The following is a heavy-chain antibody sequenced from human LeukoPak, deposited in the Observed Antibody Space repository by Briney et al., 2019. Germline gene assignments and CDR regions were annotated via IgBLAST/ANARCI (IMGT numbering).Heavy chain of an antibody. Sequence: GGSLRLSCAASGFTFSSYAMHWVRQAPGKGLEWVAVISYDGSNKYYADSVKGRFTISRDKSKNTLYLQMNSLRAEDTAVYYCARDLEVGANYFDYWGQGTLVTVSS. CDR3: ARDLEVGANYFDY. V-gene: IGHV3-30-3*01. J-gene: IGHJ4*02. D-gene: IGHD1-26*01. CDR1: GFTFSSYA. CDR2: ISYDGSNK.